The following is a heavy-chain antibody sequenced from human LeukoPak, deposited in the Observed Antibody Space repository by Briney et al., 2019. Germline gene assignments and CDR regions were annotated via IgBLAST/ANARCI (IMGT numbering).Heavy chain of an antibody. J-gene: IGHJ5*02. D-gene: IGHD3-22*01. CDR1: GYTFTSYD. CDR2: MNPNSGNT. Sequence: ASVKVSCKASGYTFTSYDINWVRQATGQGLEWMGWMNPNSGNTGYAQKFQGRVTMTRNTSISTAYMELSSLRSEDTAVYYCAREYYYDSSGYRAFDPWGQGTLVTVSS. CDR3: AREYYYDSSGYRAFDP. V-gene: IGHV1-8*01.